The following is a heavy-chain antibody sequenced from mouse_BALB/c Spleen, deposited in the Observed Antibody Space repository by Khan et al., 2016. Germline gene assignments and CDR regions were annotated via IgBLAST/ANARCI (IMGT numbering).Heavy chain of an antibody. V-gene: IGHV5-4*02. J-gene: IGHJ3*01. CDR1: GFTFSDYY. D-gene: IGHD2-4*01. CDR2: ISDGGSYT. CDR3: AREGLRRGFAY. Sequence: EVQLLESGGGLVKPGGSLKLSCAASGFTFSDYYMYWVRQTPEKRLEWVATISDGGSYTYYPDSVKGRFTISRDNAKNTLYLQMSSLKSEDTAMYYCAREGLRRGFAYWGQGTLVTVSA.